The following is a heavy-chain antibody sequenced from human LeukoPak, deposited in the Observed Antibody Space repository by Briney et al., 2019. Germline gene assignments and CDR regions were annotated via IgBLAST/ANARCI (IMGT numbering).Heavy chain of an antibody. CDR2: FDPEDGET. J-gene: IGHJ6*03. CDR3: ATGYCSSTSCYGGAYYYYNMDV. D-gene: IGHD2-2*01. V-gene: IGHV1-24*01. Sequence: ASVKVSCKVSGYTLTELSMHWVRQAPGKGLEWMGGFDPEDGETIYAQKFQGRVTMTEDTSTDTAYMELSSLRSEDTAVYYCATGYCSSTSCYGGAYYYYNMDVWGKGTTVTVSS. CDR1: GYTLTELS.